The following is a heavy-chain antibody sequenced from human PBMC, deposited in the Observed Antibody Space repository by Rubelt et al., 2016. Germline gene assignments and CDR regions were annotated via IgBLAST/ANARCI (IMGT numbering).Heavy chain of an antibody. CDR1: GFTFNSYR. J-gene: IGHJ4*02. CDR2: IYDGGSPM. CDR3: ASRISSGWYGDDY. D-gene: IGHD6-19*01. V-gene: IGHV3-48*04. Sequence: PGGSLRPSCIASGFTFNSYRMNWVRQAPGKGLEWVSTIYDGGSPMYYADSVKGRFTISRDNAKNSLYLQMDSLRAEDTAVYYCASRISSGWYGDDYWGQGTLVTVSS.